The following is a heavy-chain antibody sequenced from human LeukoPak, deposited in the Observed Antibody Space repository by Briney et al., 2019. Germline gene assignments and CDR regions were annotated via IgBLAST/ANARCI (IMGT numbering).Heavy chain of an antibody. V-gene: IGHV4-30-2*01. CDR1: GGSISRGDYY. D-gene: IGHD3-3*01. J-gene: IGHJ4*02. CDR3: ARAYTIFGVVINFDY. CDR2: IYHSGST. Sequence: SETLSLTCTVSGGSISRGDYYWNWIRQPPGKGLEWIGYIYHSGSTYYNPSLKSRVTISVDRSKNQFSLKLSSVTAADTAVYYCARAYTIFGVVINFDYWGQGTLVTVSS.